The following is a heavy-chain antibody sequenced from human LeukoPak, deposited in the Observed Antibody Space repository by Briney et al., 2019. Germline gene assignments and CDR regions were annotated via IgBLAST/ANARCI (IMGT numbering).Heavy chain of an antibody. J-gene: IGHJ6*02. CDR3: ARWGPWIQTSFYYGMDV. CDR2: MNPNSGNT. D-gene: IGHD5-18*01. V-gene: IGHV1-8*01. Sequence: ASVKVSCKASGYTFTSYDINWVRQATGQGLEWMGWMNPNSGNTGYAQKFQGRVTMTRNTSISTAYMELSSLRSEDTAVYYCARWGPWIQTSFYYGMDVWGQGTTVIVS. CDR1: GYTFTSYD.